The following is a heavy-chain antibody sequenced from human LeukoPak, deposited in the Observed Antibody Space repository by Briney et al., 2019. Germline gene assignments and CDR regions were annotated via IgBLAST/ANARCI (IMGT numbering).Heavy chain of an antibody. D-gene: IGHD3-9*01. J-gene: IGHJ4*02. Sequence: ASVKVSCKASGYTFTGYYMHWVRQTPGQGLELMGRINPNSGGTNYAQKFQGSVTMTRDTSISTAYMALSRLRSDDTAVYYCAVQYYDILTGYLAPNFDYWGQGTLVTVSS. CDR2: INPNSGGT. V-gene: IGHV1-2*06. CDR1: GYTFTGYY. CDR3: AVQYYDILTGYLAPNFDY.